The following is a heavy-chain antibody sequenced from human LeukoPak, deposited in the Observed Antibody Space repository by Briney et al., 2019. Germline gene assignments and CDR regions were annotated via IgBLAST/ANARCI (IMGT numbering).Heavy chain of an antibody. CDR3: ARGYSYVDY. V-gene: IGHV4-59*02. D-gene: IGHD5-18*01. Sequence: SETLSLTCTVSGGSVSSVYWSWIRQPPGKGLEWIGYIYYSGNTNYNPSLKSRVTISVDTSKNHFSLRLNSVTAADTAVYSCARGYSYVDYWGQGILVTVSS. CDR1: GGSVSSVY. CDR2: IYYSGNT. J-gene: IGHJ4*02.